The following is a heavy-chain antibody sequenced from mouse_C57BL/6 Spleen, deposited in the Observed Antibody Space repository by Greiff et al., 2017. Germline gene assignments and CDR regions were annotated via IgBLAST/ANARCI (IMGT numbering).Heavy chain of an antibody. Sequence: EVQLVESGGGLVQPKGSLKLSCAASGFTFNTYAMPWVRQAPGKGLEWVARIRSKSSNYATYYADSVKDRITISRDDSQSMLYLQRSNLKAEAAAMYCGVRDPDYYGPYFDYWGQGTTLTVSS. D-gene: IGHD1-1*01. CDR1: GFTFNTYA. CDR3: VRDPDYYGPYFDY. J-gene: IGHJ2*01. CDR2: IRSKSSNYAT. V-gene: IGHV10-3*01.